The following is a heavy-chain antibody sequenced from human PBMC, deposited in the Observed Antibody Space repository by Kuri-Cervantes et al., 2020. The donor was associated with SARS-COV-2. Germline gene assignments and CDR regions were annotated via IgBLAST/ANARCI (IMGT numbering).Heavy chain of an antibody. Sequence: GESLKISCAASGFTFSSYWMHWVRQAPGMGLVWVSRINNDGSSTSYADFVKGRVTISRDNAKNTAHLQIHSLRADDTAVYYCARHDSLKSWGQGTLVTVSS. CDR1: GFTFSSYW. V-gene: IGHV3-74*01. CDR3: ARHDSLKS. J-gene: IGHJ5*02. D-gene: IGHD3-3*01. CDR2: INNDGSST.